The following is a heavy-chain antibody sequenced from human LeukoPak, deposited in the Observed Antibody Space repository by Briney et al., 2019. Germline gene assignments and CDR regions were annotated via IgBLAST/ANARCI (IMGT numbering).Heavy chain of an antibody. Sequence: GGSLRLSCAASGFTFSSYAMSWVRQAPGKGLEWVSAISGSGGSTYYADSVKGRFTISRDNSKNTLYLQMDSLRAEDTAVYYCAKDRGYCSSTSCPVDYWGQGTLVTVSS. CDR2: ISGSGGST. CDR1: GFTFSSYA. CDR3: AKDRGYCSSTSCPVDY. V-gene: IGHV3-23*01. D-gene: IGHD2-2*01. J-gene: IGHJ4*02.